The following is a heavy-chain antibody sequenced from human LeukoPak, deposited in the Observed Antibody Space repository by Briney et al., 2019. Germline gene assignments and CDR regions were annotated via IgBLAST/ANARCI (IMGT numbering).Heavy chain of an antibody. CDR1: GFTFSSYN. V-gene: IGHV3-21*01. CDR2: ISSSRSYI. CDR3: ARDGGYDPFGYYYYMDV. D-gene: IGHD5-12*01. Sequence: GGSLRLSCAASGFTFSSYNMNWVRQAPGKGLEWVSSISSSRSYIYYADSVRGRFTISRDNAKNSLYLQMNSLRAEDTAVYYCARDGGYDPFGYYYYMDVWGKGTTVTVSS. J-gene: IGHJ6*03.